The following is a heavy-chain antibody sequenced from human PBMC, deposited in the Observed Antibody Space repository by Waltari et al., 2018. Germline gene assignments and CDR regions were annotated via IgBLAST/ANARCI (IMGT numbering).Heavy chain of an antibody. J-gene: IGHJ4*02. V-gene: IGHV4-59*08. CDR2: IYYSGST. Sequence: QVQLQESGPGLVQPSETLSLTCTVSGGSISSYYWSWIRQPPGKGLEWIGYIYYSGSTNYNPSLKSRVTISVDTSKNQFSLKLSSVTAADTAVYYCARHADSSGYFYYFDYWGQGTLVTVSS. CDR3: ARHADSSGYFYYFDY. CDR1: GGSISSYY. D-gene: IGHD3-22*01.